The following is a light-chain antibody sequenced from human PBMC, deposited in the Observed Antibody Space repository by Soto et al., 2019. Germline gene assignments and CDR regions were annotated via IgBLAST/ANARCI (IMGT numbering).Light chain of an antibody. CDR2: LNSDGSH. CDR3: QTWGTGIRV. Sequence: QAVVTQSPSASASLGASVKLTCTLSSGHSSYAIAWHQQQPEKGPRYLMKLNSDGSHSKGDGIPDRFSGSSSGAERYLTISSLQSEGEADYYCQTWGTGIRVFGTGTNVTVL. V-gene: IGLV4-69*01. CDR1: SGHSSYA. J-gene: IGLJ1*01.